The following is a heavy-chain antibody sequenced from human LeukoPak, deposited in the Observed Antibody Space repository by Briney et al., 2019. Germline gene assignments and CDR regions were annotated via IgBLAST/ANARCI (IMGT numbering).Heavy chain of an antibody. Sequence: SETLSLTCAVYGGSFSGYYWSWIRQPPGKGLEWIGEINHSGSTNYNPSLKSRVTISVDTSKNQFSLKLSSVTAADTAVYYCARGMAHCSSTSCYRSWFDPWRQGTLVTVSS. CDR1: GGSFSGYY. CDR2: INHSGST. D-gene: IGHD2-2*01. V-gene: IGHV4-34*01. J-gene: IGHJ5*02. CDR3: ARGMAHCSSTSCYRSWFDP.